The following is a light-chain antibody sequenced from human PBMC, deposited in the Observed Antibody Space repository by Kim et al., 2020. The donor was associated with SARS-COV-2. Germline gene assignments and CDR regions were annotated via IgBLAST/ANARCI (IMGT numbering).Light chain of an antibody. Sequence: DVQMTQSPSSLSASVGDRVTITCRASQSISSHLNWYQQKPGKAPNLLIYDASTLQSGVPSRFSGSGSGTDFTLTISSLQPEDFATYHCLQTYSTPHTLGQGTKLEI. J-gene: IGKJ2*01. CDR3: LQTYSTPHT. V-gene: IGKV1-39*01. CDR2: DAS. CDR1: QSISSH.